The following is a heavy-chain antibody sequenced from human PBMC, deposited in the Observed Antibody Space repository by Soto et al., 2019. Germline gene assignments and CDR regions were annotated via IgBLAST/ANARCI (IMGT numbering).Heavy chain of an antibody. V-gene: IGHV3-23*01. CDR3: AKDSEQWRDLYYFDY. CDR1: GFTFSSYA. CDR2: ISGSGGST. Sequence: EVQLLESGGGLVQPGGSLRLSCAASGFTFSSYAMSWVRQAPGKGLEWVSAISGSGGSTYYADSVKGRFTIYRDNSKNTLYLQMKSLRAEDTAVYYCAKDSEQWRDLYYFDYWGQGTLVTVSS. J-gene: IGHJ4*02. D-gene: IGHD6-19*01.